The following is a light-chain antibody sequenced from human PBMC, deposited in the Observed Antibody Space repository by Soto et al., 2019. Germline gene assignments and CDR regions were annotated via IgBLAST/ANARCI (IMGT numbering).Light chain of an antibody. CDR1: QSISTW. Sequence: DIQMTQPPSTLPASVGDRVTITCRANQSISTWLAWYQQKPGKAPNLLIYKASRLETGVPSRFSGSGSGTEFTLTISFLQPDDSATYYCQQYNSYSPLTFGGGTKVDI. CDR2: KAS. V-gene: IGKV1-5*03. CDR3: QQYNSYSPLT. J-gene: IGKJ4*01.